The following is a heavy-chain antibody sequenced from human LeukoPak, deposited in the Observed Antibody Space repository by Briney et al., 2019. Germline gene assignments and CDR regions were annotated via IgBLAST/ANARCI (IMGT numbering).Heavy chain of an antibody. CDR2: VSAHGLDK. D-gene: IGHD3-10*01. J-gene: IGHJ4*02. CDR1: GFTFSSYA. CDR3: ARAFTPGIRKALWIGDSL. V-gene: IGHV3-30*04. Sequence: GGSLRLSCAASGFTFSSYAMHWVRQAPGKGLEWLAVVSAHGLDKFYASSVRGRFTISKDTSKNTLSLQMNSLRSNDSGVYYCARAFTPGIRKALWIGDSLWDQGTLVTVSS.